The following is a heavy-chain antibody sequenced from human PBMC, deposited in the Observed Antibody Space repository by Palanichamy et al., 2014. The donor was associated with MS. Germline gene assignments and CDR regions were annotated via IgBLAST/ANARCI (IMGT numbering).Heavy chain of an antibody. V-gene: IGHV3-49*05. J-gene: IGHJ4*02. CDR2: ITSKLYGETP. CDR3: GRNRENGFYTRYFDY. D-gene: IGHD3-3*01. Sequence: EVQLVESGGGLVKPGRSLRLSCTTSGFTFGDYAVSWFRQAPGKGLEYIGFITSKLYGETPVCAASLKGRFTISRDDSESIAYLQMNSLKIEDTAVYYCGRNRENGFYTRYFDYWGQGTLVTVSS. CDR1: GFTFGDYA.